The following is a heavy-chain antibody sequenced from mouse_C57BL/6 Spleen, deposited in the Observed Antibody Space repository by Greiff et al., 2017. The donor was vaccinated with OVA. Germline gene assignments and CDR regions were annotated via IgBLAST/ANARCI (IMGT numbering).Heavy chain of an antibody. J-gene: IGHJ1*03. CDR2: INPGSGGT. V-gene: IGHV1-54*01. CDR1: GYAFTNYL. CDR3: ARSDYGNWYCDV. Sequence: VQLQQSGAELVRPGTSVKVSCKASGYAFTNYLIEWVKQRPGQGLEWIGVINPGSGGTNYNEKFKGKATLTADKSSSTAYMQLSSLTSEDSAVYFCARSDYGNWYCDVWGTGTTVTVSS. D-gene: IGHD2-1*01.